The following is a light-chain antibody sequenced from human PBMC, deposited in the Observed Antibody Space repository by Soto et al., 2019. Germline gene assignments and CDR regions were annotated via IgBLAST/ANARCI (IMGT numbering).Light chain of an antibody. J-gene: IGLJ2*01. Sequence: QSALTQPASVSVAPGQSITFSCTGNSSDVGGYNYVSWYQQNPGKAPKLMMYDVSKRPSGVPDRFSGSKSGNTASLTISGFQPEDEADYYCCSYTGSYNSVVFGGGTKVTVL. CDR2: DVS. V-gene: IGLV2-11*01. CDR1: SSDVGGYNY. CDR3: CSYTGSYNSVV.